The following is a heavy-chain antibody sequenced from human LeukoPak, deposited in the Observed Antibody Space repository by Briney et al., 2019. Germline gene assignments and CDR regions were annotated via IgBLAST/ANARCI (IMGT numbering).Heavy chain of an antibody. Sequence: GASVKVSCKASGGTFSSYAISWVRQAPGQGLEWMGWINPNSGGTNYAQKFQGRVTMTRDTSISTAYMELSRLRSDDTAVYYCARGEHIVVVIDQAGFDPWGQGTLVTVSS. J-gene: IGHJ5*02. D-gene: IGHD2-21*01. V-gene: IGHV1-2*02. CDR3: ARGEHIVVVIDQAGFDP. CDR2: INPNSGGT. CDR1: GGTFSSYA.